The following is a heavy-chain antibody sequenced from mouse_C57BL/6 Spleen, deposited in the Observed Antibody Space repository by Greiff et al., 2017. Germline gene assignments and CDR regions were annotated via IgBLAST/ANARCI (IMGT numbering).Heavy chain of an antibody. D-gene: IGHD1-1*01. J-gene: IGHJ2*01. V-gene: IGHV1-15*01. CDR2: IDPETGGT. CDR3: TRAREGSSYYFDC. CDR1: GYTFTDYE. Sequence: VQLQESGAELVRPGASVTLSCKASGYTFTDYEMHWVKQTPVHGLEWIGAIDPETGGTASNQKFKGKAILTADKSSSTAYMELRSLTSEDSAVYYCTRAREGSSYYFDCWGQGTTLTVSS.